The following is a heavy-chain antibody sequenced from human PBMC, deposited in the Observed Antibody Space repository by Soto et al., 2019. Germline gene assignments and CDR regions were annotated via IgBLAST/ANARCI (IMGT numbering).Heavy chain of an antibody. CDR2: MNPNSGNT. CDR3: ARVIGDSHLRYFDL. Sequence: QVQLVQSGAEVKKPGASVKVSCKASGYTFTSYDINWVRQATGQGLEWMGWMNPNSGNTGYAQKFQGRVTMTRNTSISTAYIELSSLRSEDTAVYYCARVIGDSHLRYFDLWGRGTLVTVSS. CDR1: GYTFTSYD. D-gene: IGHD2-21*01. V-gene: IGHV1-8*01. J-gene: IGHJ2*01.